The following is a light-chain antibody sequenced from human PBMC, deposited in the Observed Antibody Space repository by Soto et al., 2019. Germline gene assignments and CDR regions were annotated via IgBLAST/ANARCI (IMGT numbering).Light chain of an antibody. Sequence: VMTQAPATLSVSPGERATLSCMAIQTINNNVAWYQLKDGQVPRLVIYGASTRATDIPARFSGSVSGTEFTLTISSLQSEDVAEYHCQQYNNWPQTFGQGTKVDIK. CDR2: GAS. CDR1: QTINNN. CDR3: QQYNNWPQT. V-gene: IGKV3-15*01. J-gene: IGKJ1*01.